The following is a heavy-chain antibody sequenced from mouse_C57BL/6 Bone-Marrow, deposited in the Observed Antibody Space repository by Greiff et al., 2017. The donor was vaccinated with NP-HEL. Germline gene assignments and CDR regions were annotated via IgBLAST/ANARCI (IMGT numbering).Heavy chain of an antibody. CDR1: GFTFSSYA. J-gene: IGHJ2*01. Sequence: EVQVVESGGGLVKPGGSLKLSCAASGFTFSSYAMSWVRQTPEKRLEWVATISDGGSYTYYPDNVKGRFTISRDKAKNNLYLQMSHLKSEDTAMYYCARGPLYPFGYWGEGTTLTVSS. CDR2: ISDGGSYT. D-gene: IGHD2-1*01. CDR3: ARGPLYPFGY. V-gene: IGHV5-4*01.